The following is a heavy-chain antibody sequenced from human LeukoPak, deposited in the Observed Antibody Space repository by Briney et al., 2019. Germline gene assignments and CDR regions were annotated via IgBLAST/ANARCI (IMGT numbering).Heavy chain of an antibody. CDR1: GFTSIAYA. D-gene: IGHD1-14*01. CDR3: AKDVPASWAPDY. CDR2: ISGGGVTT. J-gene: IGHJ4*02. V-gene: IGHV3-23*01. Sequence: GGSLRLSCVGSGFTSIAYALTWARQAPGKGLEWVSGISGGGVTTYYADSVKGRFTISRDNSKNTLYLQMNSLRGEDTAVYYCAKDVPASWAPDYWGQGTLVTVSS.